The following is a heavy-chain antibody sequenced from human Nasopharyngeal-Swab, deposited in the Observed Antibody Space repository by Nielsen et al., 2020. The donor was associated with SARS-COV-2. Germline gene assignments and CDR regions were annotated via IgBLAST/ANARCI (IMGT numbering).Heavy chain of an antibody. CDR2: ISGSGDTT. Sequence: GGSLRLSCAASGFTFSSYAMTWVRQAPGKGLEWVSIISGSGDTTYYADSVKDRFTISRDNSKNTLYLQTNSLRVEDTAVYYCAKAPYLRGLDVWGQGPRSPSP. CDR3: AKAPYLRGLDV. V-gene: IGHV3-23*01. CDR1: GFTFSSYA. D-gene: IGHD2-21*01. J-gene: IGHJ6*02.